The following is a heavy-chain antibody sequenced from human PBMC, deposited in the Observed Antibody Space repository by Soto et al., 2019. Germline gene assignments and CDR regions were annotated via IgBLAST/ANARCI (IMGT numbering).Heavy chain of an antibody. CDR3: AKSFMGFSYGKIDY. Sequence: GSLRLSCAASGFTFSNHAMNWVRQAPGKGLEWVSSIIGSGGTTYYADSVKGRFTISRDNSKNTLYLQMNSLRAEDTAVYYCAKSFMGFSYGKIDYWGRGTLVTVSS. CDR1: GFTFSNHA. CDR2: IIGSGGTT. V-gene: IGHV3-23*01. J-gene: IGHJ4*02. D-gene: IGHD5-18*01.